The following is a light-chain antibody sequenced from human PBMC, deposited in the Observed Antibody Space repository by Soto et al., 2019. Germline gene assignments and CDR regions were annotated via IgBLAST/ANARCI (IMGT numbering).Light chain of an antibody. V-gene: IGKV3-20*01. CDR2: AAS. Sequence: EIVLTQSPGTLSLSPGERATLSCRASQSVTSSYLAWYQQKPGQAPRLLMYAASSRATGIPDRFSGSGSGTDFTLTISGLEAEDFAVYYCQQSSSSPITFGQGTRLEIK. CDR1: QSVTSSY. J-gene: IGKJ5*01. CDR3: QQSSSSPIT.